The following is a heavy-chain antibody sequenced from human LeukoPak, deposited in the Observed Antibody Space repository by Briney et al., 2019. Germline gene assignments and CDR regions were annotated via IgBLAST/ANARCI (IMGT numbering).Heavy chain of an antibody. V-gene: IGHV3-23*01. CDR3: VLRGIAVASY. Sequence: PGGSLRLSCAASGFTFSSYAMSWVRQAPGKGLEWVSAISGSGGSTYYADSVKGRFTISRDNSKNTLYPQMNSLRAEDTAVYYCVLRGIAVASYWGQGTLVTVSS. D-gene: IGHD6-19*01. CDR2: ISGSGGST. CDR1: GFTFSSYA. J-gene: IGHJ4*02.